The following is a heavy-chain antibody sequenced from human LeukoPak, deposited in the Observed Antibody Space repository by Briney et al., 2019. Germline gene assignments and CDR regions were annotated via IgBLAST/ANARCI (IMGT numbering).Heavy chain of an antibody. CDR3: ARGGRYSSSSVGNY. Sequence: PSETLSLTCTVSGGSISSYNWSWIRQPPGKGLEWIGYIYYSGSTNYNPSLKSRVTISVDTSKNQFSLKLSSVTAADTAVYYCARGGRYSSSSVGNYWGQGTLVTVSS. V-gene: IGHV4-59*08. D-gene: IGHD6-6*01. CDR1: GGSISSYN. CDR2: IYYSGST. J-gene: IGHJ4*02.